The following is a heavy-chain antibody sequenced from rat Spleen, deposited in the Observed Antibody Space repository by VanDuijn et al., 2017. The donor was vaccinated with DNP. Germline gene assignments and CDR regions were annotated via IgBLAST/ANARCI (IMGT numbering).Heavy chain of an antibody. D-gene: IGHD1-11*01. CDR3: TTDFERGY. CDR1: GFTFSYYG. CDR2: ISASGGST. J-gene: IGHJ2*01. V-gene: IGHV5-19*01. Sequence: EVQLVESGGGLVQPGRSLKLSCAASGFTFSYYGMAWVRQAPKKGLEWVASISASGGSTSYRDSVKGRCTISRDNAKSTLYLQMDSLRSEDTATYYCTTDFERGYWGQGVMVTVSS.